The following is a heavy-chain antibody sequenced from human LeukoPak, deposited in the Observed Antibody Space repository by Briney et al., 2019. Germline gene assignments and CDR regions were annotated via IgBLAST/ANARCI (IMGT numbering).Heavy chain of an antibody. J-gene: IGHJ4*02. CDR3: ARSYTSSSGTAWDY. V-gene: IGHV3-48*04. Sequence: GGSLRLSCAASGFTFSSYSMNWVRQAPGKGLEWVSYISSSSSTIYYADSVKGRFTISRDNAKNSLYLQMSSLRAEDTAVYYCARSYTSSSGTAWDYWGQGTLGTVSS. D-gene: IGHD6-6*01. CDR2: ISSSSSTI. CDR1: GFTFSSYS.